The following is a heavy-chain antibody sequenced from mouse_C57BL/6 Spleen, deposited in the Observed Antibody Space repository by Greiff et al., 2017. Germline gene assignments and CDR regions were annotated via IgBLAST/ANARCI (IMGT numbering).Heavy chain of an antibody. CDR1: GYTFTSYW. CDR3: ARRIYYDYDGFDY. CDR2: INPSTGGT. D-gene: IGHD2-4*01. Sequence: QVQLQQPGTELVQPGASVKLSCTASGYTFTSYWMHWVKQRPGQGLEWIGNINPSTGGTNYNEKFKSKATLTVDKSSSTAYLQLSSLTSEDSAVYYCARRIYYDYDGFDYWGQGTTLTVSS. J-gene: IGHJ2*01. V-gene: IGHV1-53*01.